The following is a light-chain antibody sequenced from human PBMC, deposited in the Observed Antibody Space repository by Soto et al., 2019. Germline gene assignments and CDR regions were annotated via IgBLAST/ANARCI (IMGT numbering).Light chain of an antibody. CDR1: SSDVGGYNY. Sequence: LTQPASVSGSPGQSITISCTGTSSDVGGYNYVSWYQQHPGKAPKLMIYEVSNRPSGVSNRFSGSKSGNTASLTISGLQAEDEADYYCSSYTSSSTLEAFGTGTKVTVL. CDR2: EVS. CDR3: SSYTSSSTLEA. V-gene: IGLV2-14*01. J-gene: IGLJ1*01.